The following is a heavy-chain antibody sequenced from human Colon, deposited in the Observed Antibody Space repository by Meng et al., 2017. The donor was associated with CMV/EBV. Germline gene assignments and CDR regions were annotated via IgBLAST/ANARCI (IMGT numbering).Heavy chain of an antibody. J-gene: IGHJ3*02. CDR2: IYSDHKT. V-gene: IGHV3-66*02. CDR1: GFAVSSNY. D-gene: IGHD7-27*01. CDR3: ARDPWAPDAFDI. Sequence: GESLKISCTASGFAVSSNYMDWVRQAPGKGLEWISVIYSDHKTYYADSVKGRFTISRDNSKNTLSLQMNNLRLEDTAVYYCARDPWAPDAFDIWGQGTVVTVSS.